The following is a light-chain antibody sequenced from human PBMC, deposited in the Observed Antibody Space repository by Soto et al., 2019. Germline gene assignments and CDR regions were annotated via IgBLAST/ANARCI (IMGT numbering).Light chain of an antibody. CDR2: QVS. CDR3: SSYAGTNIVL. V-gene: IGLV2-8*01. Sequence: QSALTQPPSASGSPGQSVTISCTGTSSDVGGYNYVSWYQQHPGKAPKLMISQVSKRPSGVPDRFSGAKSGNTACLTVSGLQAEDEAHYYCSSYAGTNIVLFGGGTQLTVL. J-gene: IGLJ2*01. CDR1: SSDVGGYNY.